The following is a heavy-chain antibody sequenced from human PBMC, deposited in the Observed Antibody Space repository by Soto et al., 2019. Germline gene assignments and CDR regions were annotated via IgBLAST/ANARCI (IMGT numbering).Heavy chain of an antibody. V-gene: IGHV3-33*01. CDR1: GFTFSSYG. CDR3: ALGCGGDCYRYFQH. CDR2: IWYDGSKK. D-gene: IGHD2-21*02. J-gene: IGHJ1*01. Sequence: QVQLVESGGGLVQPGRSLRLSCAASGFTFSSYGMHWVRQAPGKGLEWVAVIWYDGSKKYYVDSVKGRFTISRDNSKNTLYLQMDSLRAEDTAVYYCALGCGGDCYRYFQHWGQGTLVTVSS.